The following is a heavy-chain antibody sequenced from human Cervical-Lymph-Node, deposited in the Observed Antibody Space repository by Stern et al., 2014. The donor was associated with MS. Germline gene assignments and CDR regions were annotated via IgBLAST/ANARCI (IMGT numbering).Heavy chain of an antibody. V-gene: IGHV3-74*02. J-gene: IGHJ4*02. CDR1: GFNFSSYW. Sequence: EVQLVESGGGLVKPGGSLRLSCAASGFNFSSYWMHWARHFPGKGLFWVSQINRDGSDTSYADSVKGRFSISRDNIRNMLYLRMTSLRAEDTAVYYCARGVGDYWGQGARVTVSS. CDR3: ARGVGDY. D-gene: IGHD3-16*01. CDR2: INRDGSDT.